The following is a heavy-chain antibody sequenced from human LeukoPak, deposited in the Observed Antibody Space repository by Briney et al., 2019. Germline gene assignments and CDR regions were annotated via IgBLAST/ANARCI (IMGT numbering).Heavy chain of an antibody. D-gene: IGHD1-26*01. V-gene: IGHV3-30*02. CDR3: ARDPYSGSYGNYYYYFMDV. Sequence: GGSLRLSCAASGFTFSNYGVHWVRQAPGKGLEWVSFIRFDGSNKYYADSVKGRFTISRDSSKNTLYLQMNSLRAEDTAVYYCARDPYSGSYGNYYYYFMDVWGKGTTVTISS. J-gene: IGHJ6*03. CDR1: GFTFSNYG. CDR2: IRFDGSNK.